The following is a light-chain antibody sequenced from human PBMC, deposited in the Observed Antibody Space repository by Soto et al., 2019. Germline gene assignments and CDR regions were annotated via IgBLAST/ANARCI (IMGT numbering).Light chain of an antibody. CDR1: TGPVTSGHN. V-gene: IGLV7-46*01. CDR3: MLAYSSVRV. Sequence: QAVVTQEPSVTVSPGGTVTLTCGSNTGPVTSGHNPCWIQQKPGQGPRTLIYDTNMKHSWTPARFSASLLGDKAALTLSGAQPDDEAEYYCMLAYSSVRVFGPGTKVTV. CDR2: DTN. J-gene: IGLJ1*01.